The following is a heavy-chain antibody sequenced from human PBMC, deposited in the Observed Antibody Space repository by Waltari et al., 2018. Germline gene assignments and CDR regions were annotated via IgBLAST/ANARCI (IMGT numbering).Heavy chain of an antibody. CDR3: ARVAGSQYYFDY. Sequence: QVQLQESGPGLVRPSETLSLTCTVSGDSINTYYWSWIRQPAGKALEWIGRVYSGGSTSDNPSLKSRVIVSVDTPKNQFSLKLSSVTAADTAVYYCARVAGSQYYFDYWGQGTLVTVSS. J-gene: IGHJ4*02. V-gene: IGHV4-4*07. CDR2: VYSGGST. D-gene: IGHD3-10*01. CDR1: GDSINTYY.